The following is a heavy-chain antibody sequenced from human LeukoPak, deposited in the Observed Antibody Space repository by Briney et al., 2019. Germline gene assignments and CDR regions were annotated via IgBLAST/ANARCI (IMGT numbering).Heavy chain of an antibody. Sequence: GGSLRLSCAASGFTFSSYGMHWVRQAPGKGLEWVAVISYDGSNKYYADSVKGRFTISRDNSKNTLYLQMNSLRAEDTAVYYCARVGYCSSTSCYNYYYMDVWGKGTTVTVSS. J-gene: IGHJ6*03. D-gene: IGHD2-2*02. CDR3: ARVGYCSSTSCYNYYYMDV. CDR2: ISYDGSNK. CDR1: GFTFSSYG. V-gene: IGHV3-30*03.